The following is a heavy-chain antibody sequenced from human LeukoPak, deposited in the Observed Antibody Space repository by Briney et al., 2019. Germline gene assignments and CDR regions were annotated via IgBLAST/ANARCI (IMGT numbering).Heavy chain of an antibody. CDR3: AGHGGLLRFGETGGFDY. V-gene: IGHV4-4*02. D-gene: IGHD3-10*01. J-gene: IGHJ4*02. CDR1: GGSISSSNW. Sequence: PSGTLSLTCAVSGGSISSSNWWSWVRQPPGKGLEWIGEIYHSGSTNYNPSLKSRVTISVDKSKNQFSLKLSSVTAADTAVYYCAGHGGLLRFGETGGFDYWGQGTLVTVSS. CDR2: IYHSGST.